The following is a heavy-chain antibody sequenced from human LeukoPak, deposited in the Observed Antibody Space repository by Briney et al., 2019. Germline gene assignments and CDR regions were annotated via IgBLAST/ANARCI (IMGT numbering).Heavy chain of an antibody. J-gene: IGHJ4*02. V-gene: IGHV3-7*01. Sequence: GGSLRLSCAVSGFTFSGFSMSWVRQAPGKGLEWVAQMNEYGSEIFYVDSVKGRFTISRDNAKNSLYLQMNRLRAEDTAVYYCARPRGCGSSRCNNFDYWGQGTLVTVSS. CDR1: GFTFSGFS. CDR3: ARPRGCGSSRCNNFDY. CDR2: MNEYGSEI. D-gene: IGHD2-2*01.